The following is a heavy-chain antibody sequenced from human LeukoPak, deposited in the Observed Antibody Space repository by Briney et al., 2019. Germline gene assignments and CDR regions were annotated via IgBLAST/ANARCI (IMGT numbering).Heavy chain of an antibody. CDR3: AKYSSSWYERYFDL. V-gene: IGHV4-59*06. Sequence: SEPLSLTCTVSGGSINDYWSWIRQPPGNGLEWIGYIYYSGSTYYNPSLKSRVTISVDTSKNQFSLKLSSVTAADTAVYYCAKYSSSWYERYFDLWGRGTLVTVSS. CDR1: GGSINDY. J-gene: IGHJ2*01. D-gene: IGHD6-13*01. CDR2: IYYSGST.